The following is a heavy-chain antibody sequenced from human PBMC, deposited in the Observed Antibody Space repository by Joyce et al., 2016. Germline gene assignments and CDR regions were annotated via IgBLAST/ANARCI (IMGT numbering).Heavy chain of an antibody. CDR3: ARQRRAVSGNDAFDI. J-gene: IGHJ3*02. D-gene: IGHD6-19*01. Sequence: QVQLVQSGAEVKKPGSSVKVSCKASGGTFSSYVFSWVRQAPGQGLEWMGGIIPTFGAPNYAKKCQGRVTSTADRSTSRAYMELSSLRSEDTAVYYCARQRRAVSGNDAFDIWGQGTMVTVSS. CDR1: GGTFSSYV. V-gene: IGHV1-69*06. CDR2: IIPTFGAP.